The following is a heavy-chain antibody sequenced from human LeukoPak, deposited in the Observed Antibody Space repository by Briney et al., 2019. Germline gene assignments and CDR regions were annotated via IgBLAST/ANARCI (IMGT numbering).Heavy chain of an antibody. D-gene: IGHD6-19*01. Sequence: QSGGSLRLSCAASGFTFSSYGMHWVRQAPGKGLEWVAIISYDGNNKYYADSVKGRFTISRDNSKNTLYLQMNSLRTEDTAVYYCARGYRNAWPFDYWGQGTLVTVSS. CDR2: ISYDGNNK. V-gene: IGHV3-30*03. J-gene: IGHJ4*02. CDR3: ARGYRNAWPFDY. CDR1: GFTFSSYG.